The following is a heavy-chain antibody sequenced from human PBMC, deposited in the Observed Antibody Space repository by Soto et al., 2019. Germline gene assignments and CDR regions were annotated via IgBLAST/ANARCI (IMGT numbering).Heavy chain of an antibody. D-gene: IGHD3-16*02. CDR2: ISGSGGNT. CDR1: GFTYSSYA. CDR3: EKDYRGTHSDAFDI. V-gene: IGHV3-23*01. Sequence: EVQLLESGGGLVQPGGSLRLSCAASGFTYSSYAMTWVRQAPGPGLEYVSAISGSGGNTNSSDAEMVRFTITRDNSKISLYLQTNSRRAEDTALYYCEKDYRGTHSDAFDIWGQGTIGAVSS. J-gene: IGHJ3*02.